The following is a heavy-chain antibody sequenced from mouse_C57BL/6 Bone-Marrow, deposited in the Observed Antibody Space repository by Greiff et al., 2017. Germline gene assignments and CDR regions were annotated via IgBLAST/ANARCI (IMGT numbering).Heavy chain of an antibody. V-gene: IGHV14-4*01. CDR2: IDPENGDT. Sequence: EVKLKESGAELVRPGASVKLSCTASGFNIKDDYMHWVKQRPEQGLEWIGWIDPENGDTEYASKFQGKATITADTSSNTAYLQLSSLTSEDTAVYYCTTYYYGSSYGYAMDYWGQGTSVTVSS. J-gene: IGHJ4*01. CDR3: TTYYYGSSYGYAMDY. D-gene: IGHD1-1*01. CDR1: GFNIKDDY.